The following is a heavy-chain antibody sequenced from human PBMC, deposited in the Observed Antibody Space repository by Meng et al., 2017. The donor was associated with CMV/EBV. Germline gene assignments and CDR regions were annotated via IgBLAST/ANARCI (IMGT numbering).Heavy chain of an antibody. CDR2: IRSKAYGGTT. V-gene: IGHV3-49*04. Sequence: GGSLRLSCTASGFTFGDYAMSWVRQAPGKGLEWVGFIRSKAYGGTTEYAASVKGRFTISRDDSKSIAYLQMNSLKTEDTAVYYCTRDIRWSRGIFVDYWGQGTLVTVSS. J-gene: IGHJ4*02. CDR1: GFTFGDYA. D-gene: IGHD4-23*01. CDR3: TRDIRWSRGIFVDY.